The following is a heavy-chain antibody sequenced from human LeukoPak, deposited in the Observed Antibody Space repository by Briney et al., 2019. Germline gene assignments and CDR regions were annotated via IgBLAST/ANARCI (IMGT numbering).Heavy chain of an antibody. Sequence: GGSLRLSCAASGFTFSSYEMNWVRQAPGKGLEWVSYISNSGSTMYYADSVKGRFTISRDNAKNSLCLQMNSLRVEDTALYYCARDLDCTGTSCYGLRAVFDIWGQGTLVTVSS. CDR3: ARDLDCTGTSCYGLRAVFDI. D-gene: IGHD2-2*01. J-gene: IGHJ3*02. CDR1: GFTFSSYE. CDR2: ISNSGSTM. V-gene: IGHV3-48*03.